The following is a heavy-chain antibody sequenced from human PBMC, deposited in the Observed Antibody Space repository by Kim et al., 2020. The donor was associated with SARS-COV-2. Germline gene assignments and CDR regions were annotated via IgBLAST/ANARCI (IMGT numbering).Heavy chain of an antibody. CDR1: GFSLSSTG. V-gene: IGHV3-33*01. CDR2: LWANGINQ. Sequence: GGSLRLSCAASGFSLSSTGMQWVRQAPGKGLEWVAVLWANGINQYYGDAVKGRFIFSRDNSRNTLYLQMNSLRVEDTAVYYCAREGAPFDDLDLWGQGTMVTVSS. D-gene: IGHD3-16*01. J-gene: IGHJ3*01. CDR3: AREGAPFDDLDL.